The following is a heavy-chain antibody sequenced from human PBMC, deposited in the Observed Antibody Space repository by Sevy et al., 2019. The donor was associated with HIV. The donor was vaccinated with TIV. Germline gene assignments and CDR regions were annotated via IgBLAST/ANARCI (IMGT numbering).Heavy chain of an antibody. Sequence: GGSLRLSCAASGFTFSSYAMHWVRQAPGKGLEWVAAIPYDGSSKYYADSVKGRLTISRDNSKNILYLQMNSLRAEDTALYYCAKGQTDYYDTSGPVDYWGQGTLVTVSS. V-gene: IGHV3-30*18. D-gene: IGHD3-22*01. CDR3: AKGQTDYYDTSGPVDY. CDR2: IPYDGSSK. CDR1: GFTFSSYA. J-gene: IGHJ4*02.